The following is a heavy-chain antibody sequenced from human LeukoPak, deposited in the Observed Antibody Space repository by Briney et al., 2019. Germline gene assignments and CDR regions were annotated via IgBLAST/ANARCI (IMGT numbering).Heavy chain of an antibody. V-gene: IGHV4-34*01. CDR1: DEPFSGYY. CDR2: INRNGNT. Sequence: SETLSLTCAISDEPFSGYYWGWIRQPPGKGLELIGKINRNGNTDYNPSLKSRVSMSIDTSKNQFSLKLISVTAADTAVYYCARLVPERFFQLNPEGYYDYWGQGTLVTVSS. CDR3: ARLVPERFFQLNPEGYYDY. J-gene: IGHJ4*02. D-gene: IGHD3-3*01.